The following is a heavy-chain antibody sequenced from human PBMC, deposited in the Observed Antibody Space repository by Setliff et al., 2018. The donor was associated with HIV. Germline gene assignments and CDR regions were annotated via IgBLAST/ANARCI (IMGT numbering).Heavy chain of an antibody. V-gene: IGHV1-46*01. CDR3: ARDWRHGYDLNFDY. Sequence: ASVKVSCKASGYTFTSYYIHWVRQAPGQGLEWMGRINPSGGSTSYAQKFQGRVTMTRDTSTSTVYMELSSLRAEDTAMYYCARDWRHGYDLNFDYWGQGTLVTVSS. CDR1: GYTFTSYY. D-gene: IGHD5-12*01. J-gene: IGHJ4*02. CDR2: INPSGGST.